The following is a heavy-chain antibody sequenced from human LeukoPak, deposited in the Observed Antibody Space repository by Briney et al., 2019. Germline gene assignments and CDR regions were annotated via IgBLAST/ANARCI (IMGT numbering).Heavy chain of an antibody. V-gene: IGHV4-31*03. Sequence: SETLSLTCTVSGGSINNGGYYWSWIRQHPGKGLEWIGYIYYSGSSYYNPSLRSRVTISVDTSKNHFSLKLSSVTAADTAVYYCARHGIPSFYGMDVWGQGTTVTVSS. J-gene: IGHJ6*02. CDR2: IYYSGSS. CDR3: ARHGIPSFYGMDV. CDR1: GGSINNGGYY. D-gene: IGHD1-1*01.